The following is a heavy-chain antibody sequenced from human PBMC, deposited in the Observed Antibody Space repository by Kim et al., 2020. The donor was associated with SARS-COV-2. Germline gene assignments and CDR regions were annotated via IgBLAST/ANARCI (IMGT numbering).Heavy chain of an antibody. CDR3: ATGRPGIDY. CDR1: GFTFDDYT. Sequence: GGSLRLSCAASGFTFDDYTMHWVRQAPGKGLEWVSLISWDGGSTYYADSVKGRFTISRDNSKNSLYLQMNSLRTEDTALYYCATGRPGIDYWGQGTLVTVSS. V-gene: IGHV3-43*01. J-gene: IGHJ4*02. CDR2: ISWDGGST.